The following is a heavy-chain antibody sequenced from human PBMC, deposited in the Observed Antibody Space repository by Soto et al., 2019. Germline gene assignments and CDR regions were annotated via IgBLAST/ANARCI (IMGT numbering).Heavy chain of an antibody. CDR3: VRDNNWSFDC. CDR1: GFIFSSHW. J-gene: IGHJ4*02. D-gene: IGHD1-1*01. Sequence: GSLRLSCAASGFIFSSHWMHWVRQAPGKGLVGVSHIGPDGSNIWEADSVQGRFTISRDNARNRLYLQMNSLRDEDTAIYYCVRDNNWSFDCWCQGILVTVSS. V-gene: IGHV3-74*01. CDR2: IGPDGSNI.